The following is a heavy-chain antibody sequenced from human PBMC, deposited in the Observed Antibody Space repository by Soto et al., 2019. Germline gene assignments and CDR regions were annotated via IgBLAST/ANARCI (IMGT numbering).Heavy chain of an antibody. CDR3: ARHSSAAADYYYYYYMDV. CDR1: GGSISSYY. Sequence: SETLSLTCTVSGGSISSYYWSWIRQPPGKGLEWIGYIYYSGSTNYNPSLKSRVTISVDTSKNQFSLKLSSVTAADTAVYYCARHSSAAADYYYYYYMDVWGKGTTVTVSS. D-gene: IGHD6-13*01. V-gene: IGHV4-59*08. J-gene: IGHJ6*03. CDR2: IYYSGST.